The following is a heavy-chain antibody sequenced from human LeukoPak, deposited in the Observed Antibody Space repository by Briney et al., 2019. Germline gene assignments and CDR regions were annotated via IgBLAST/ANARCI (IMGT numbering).Heavy chain of an antibody. CDR2: INPSGGST. J-gene: IGHJ5*02. D-gene: IGHD3-22*01. CDR1: GYTFTGYY. V-gene: IGHV1-46*01. CDR3: ARAQHYYDSSGYCSWFDP. Sequence: ASVKVSCKASGYTFTGYYMHWVRQAPGQGLEWMGWINPSGGSTSYAQKFQGRVTMTRDMSTSTVYMELSSLRSEDTAVYYCARAQHYYDSSGYCSWFDPWGQGTLVTVSS.